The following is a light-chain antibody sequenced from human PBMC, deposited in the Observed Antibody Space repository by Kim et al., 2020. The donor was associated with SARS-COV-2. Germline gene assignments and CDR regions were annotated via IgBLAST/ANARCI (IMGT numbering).Light chain of an antibody. CDR2: DVT. Sequence: GQAVTLSGTGSGCAVGGESNVSWHRQYPGKATEIVIYDVTKRASGVSNRFSGSKSGNTASLTISGLQAEDEADYYCSSYTSTNTLVFGGGTQLTVL. CDR3: SSYTSTNTLV. V-gene: IGLV2-14*04. J-gene: IGLJ2*01. CDR1: GCAVGGESN.